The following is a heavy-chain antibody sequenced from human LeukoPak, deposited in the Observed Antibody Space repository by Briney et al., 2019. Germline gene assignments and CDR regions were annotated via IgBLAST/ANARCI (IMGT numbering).Heavy chain of an antibody. Sequence: SGPTLVKPTQTLTLTCTFSGFSLSTSGVGVGWIRQPPGKAVEWLALIYWDDDKRYSPSLKSRLTITKDTSKNQVVLTMTNMDPVDTATYYCAHTPGKVLLWFGELEPNAFDIWGQGTMVTVSS. CDR2: IYWDDDK. D-gene: IGHD3-10*01. CDR1: GFSLSTSGVG. CDR3: AHTPGKVLLWFGELEPNAFDI. V-gene: IGHV2-5*02. J-gene: IGHJ3*02.